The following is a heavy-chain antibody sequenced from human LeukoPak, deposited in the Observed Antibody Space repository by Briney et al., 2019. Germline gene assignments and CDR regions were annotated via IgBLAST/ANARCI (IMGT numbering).Heavy chain of an antibody. Sequence: SETLSLTCAVYGGSFSGYYWSWIRQPPGKGLEWIGEINHSGSTNYNPSLKGRVTISVDTSKNQFSLKLSSVTAADTAVYYCARYYYDSSGYYPLFDYWGQGTLVTVSS. CDR1: GGSFSGYY. D-gene: IGHD3-22*01. V-gene: IGHV4-34*01. CDR2: INHSGST. J-gene: IGHJ4*02. CDR3: ARYYYDSSGYYPLFDY.